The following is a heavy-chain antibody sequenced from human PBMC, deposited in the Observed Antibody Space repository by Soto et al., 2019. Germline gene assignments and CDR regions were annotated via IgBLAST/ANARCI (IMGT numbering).Heavy chain of an antibody. J-gene: IGHJ5*02. V-gene: IGHV4-39*02. CDR2: IYYSGST. D-gene: IGHD1-26*01. CDR3: ATQEVGGSYVYTFDP. Sequence: QLQLQESGPGLVKPSETLSLTCTVSGGSISSSSYYWGWIRQPPGKGLEWIGSIYYSGSTYYNPSLNRRVPISVDTSKNHFSLKLSSVTAADTAVYYCATQEVGGSYVYTFDPWGQGTLVTVSS. CDR1: GGSISSSSYY.